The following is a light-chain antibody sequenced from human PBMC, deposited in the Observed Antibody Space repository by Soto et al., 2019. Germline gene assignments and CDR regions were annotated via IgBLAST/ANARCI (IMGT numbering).Light chain of an antibody. V-gene: IGKV1-33*01. CDR1: QELTSY. CDR2: DAS. Sequence: IQMTQSPSSLSASVGDRVTFTCHASQELTSYSNWYWHKPGKAPKLLIYDASILEAGVPPRFSGSGSGTDFTFTICSLQPEDVATYYCQYCGYLPMVGPGPTVDFK. CDR3: QYCGYLPM. J-gene: IGKJ3*01.